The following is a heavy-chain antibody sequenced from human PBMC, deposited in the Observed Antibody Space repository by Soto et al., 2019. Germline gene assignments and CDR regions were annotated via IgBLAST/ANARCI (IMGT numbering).Heavy chain of an antibody. CDR2: IIPIFGTS. D-gene: IGHD3-22*01. V-gene: IGHV1-69*06. CDR3: ASGLPYFDTGGPWSFDY. Sequence: QVQLVQSGAEVRKPRSSVKVSCKSSGGTFSGHALSWVRQAPGQGLEWMGGIIPIFGTSNYAQKFQGRVIITADTSTRTAYMELTSLRSEDTAVYYCASGLPYFDTGGPWSFDYWGQGSLVTVSS. J-gene: IGHJ4*02. CDR1: GGTFSGHA.